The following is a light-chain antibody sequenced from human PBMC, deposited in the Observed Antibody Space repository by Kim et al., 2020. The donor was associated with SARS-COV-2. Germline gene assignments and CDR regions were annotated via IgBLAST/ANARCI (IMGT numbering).Light chain of an antibody. V-gene: IGKV3-11*01. J-gene: IGKJ1*01. CDR3: QQRSNWPPWT. CDR2: DAS. Sequence: SPGERAAISCRASQSVSSYFASYHQKPGHAPRLLIYDASNRATGIPSRFSGSGSGTDFTLPISSLEPEDFAVYYCQQRSNWPPWTFGQGTKVDIK. CDR1: QSVSSY.